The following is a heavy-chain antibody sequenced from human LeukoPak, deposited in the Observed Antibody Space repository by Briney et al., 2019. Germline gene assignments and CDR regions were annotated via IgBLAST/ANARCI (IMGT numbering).Heavy chain of an antibody. CDR3: ARGGYSYALDY. D-gene: IGHD5-18*01. CDR2: INPSGGST. Sequence: ASVKVSCKASGYTFTSYYMHWVRQAPGQGLEWMGVINPSGGSTSYAQKLQGRVTMTRDMSTSTVYMELSSLRSEDTAVYYCARGGYSYALDYWGQGTLVTVSS. J-gene: IGHJ4*02. V-gene: IGHV1-46*01. CDR1: GYTFTSYY.